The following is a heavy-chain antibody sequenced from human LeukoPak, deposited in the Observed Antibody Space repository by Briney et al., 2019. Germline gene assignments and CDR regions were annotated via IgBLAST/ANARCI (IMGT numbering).Heavy chain of an antibody. Sequence: SETLSLTCTVSGGSISSGGYYWSWLRQHPGKGLEWIGYIYYSGSTYYNPSLKSRVTISVDTSKNQFSLKLSSVTAADTAVYYCARDIVVVVAATRRTDAFDIWGQGTMVTVSS. CDR3: ARDIVVVVAATRRTDAFDI. D-gene: IGHD2-15*01. V-gene: IGHV4-31*03. CDR1: GGSISSGGYY. CDR2: IYYSGST. J-gene: IGHJ3*02.